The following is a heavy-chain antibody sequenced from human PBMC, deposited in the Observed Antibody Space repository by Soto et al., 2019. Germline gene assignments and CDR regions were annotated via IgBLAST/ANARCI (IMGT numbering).Heavy chain of an antibody. CDR1: GGSISSSSYY. CDR3: AGGDYYHSSGYYFYYYTMDV. V-gene: IGHV4-39*01. D-gene: IGHD3-22*01. J-gene: IGHJ6*02. CDR2: VYYGGST. Sequence: PSETLSLTCTVSGGSISSSSYYWGWIRQPPGKGLEWIGNVYYGGSTYYNPSLKSRVTISVETPKSQFSLKLSSVTAADTAVYYCAGGDYYHSSGYYFYYYTMDVWGQGTMVTVSS.